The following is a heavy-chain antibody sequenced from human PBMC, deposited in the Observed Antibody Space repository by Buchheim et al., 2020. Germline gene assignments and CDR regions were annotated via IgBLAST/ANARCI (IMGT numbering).Heavy chain of an antibody. D-gene: IGHD1-7*01. CDR2: ISSSSSYI. V-gene: IGHV3-21*01. CDR3: ARAGVITGTTWVGISYGMDV. CDR1: GFTFSSYS. Sequence: EVQLVESGGGLVKPGGSLRLSCAASGFTFSSYSMNWVRQAPGKGLEWVSSISSSSSYIYYADSVKGRFTISRDNAKNSLYLQMNSLRAEDTAVYYCARAGVITGTTWVGISYGMDVWGQGTT. J-gene: IGHJ6*02.